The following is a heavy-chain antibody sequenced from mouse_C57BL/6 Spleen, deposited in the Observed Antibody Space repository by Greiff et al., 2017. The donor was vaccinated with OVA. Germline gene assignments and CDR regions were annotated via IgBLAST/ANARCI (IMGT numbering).Heavy chain of an antibody. J-gene: IGHJ2*01. V-gene: IGHV1-42*01. CDR2: INPSTGGT. Sequence: VQLQQSGPELVKPGASVKISCKASGYSFTGYYMNWVKQSPEKSLEWIGEINPSTGGTTYNQKFKAKATLTVDKSSSTAYMQLKSLTSEDSAVYYCARDGYYGVHFDYWGQGTTLTVSS. D-gene: IGHD1-1*01. CDR1: GYSFTGYY. CDR3: ARDGYYGVHFDY.